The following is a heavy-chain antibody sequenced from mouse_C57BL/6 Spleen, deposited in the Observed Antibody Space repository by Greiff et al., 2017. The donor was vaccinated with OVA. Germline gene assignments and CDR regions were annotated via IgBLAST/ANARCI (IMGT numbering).Heavy chain of an antibody. V-gene: IGHV1-62-2*01. J-gene: IGHJ4*01. CDR2: FYPGSGSI. Sequence: VQLQQSGAELVKPGASVKLSCTASGYTFTEYTIHWVQQRSGQGLEWIGWFYPGSGSIKYNEKFKDKATLTADKSSSTVYMELSRLTTEDSAVYFCARHEGGYGSSFYAMDYWGQGTSVTVSS. D-gene: IGHD1-1*01. CDR1: GYTFTEYT. CDR3: ARHEGGYGSSFYAMDY.